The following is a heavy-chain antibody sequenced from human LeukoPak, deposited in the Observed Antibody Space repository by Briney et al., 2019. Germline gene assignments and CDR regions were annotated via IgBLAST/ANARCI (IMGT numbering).Heavy chain of an antibody. CDR2: INDSGTT. Sequence: SETLSLTRSVSGGTIRGSWWSWIRQPAGKGPEWMGRINDSGTTRYDPSLKSRLTMSVDTSKDQFSLKLTSVTAADTAVYYCVRGLSASNDFNWFESWGRGILVTVSS. V-gene: IGHV4-4*07. D-gene: IGHD1-1*01. J-gene: IGHJ5*01. CDR1: GGTIRGSW. CDR3: VRGLSASNDFNWFES.